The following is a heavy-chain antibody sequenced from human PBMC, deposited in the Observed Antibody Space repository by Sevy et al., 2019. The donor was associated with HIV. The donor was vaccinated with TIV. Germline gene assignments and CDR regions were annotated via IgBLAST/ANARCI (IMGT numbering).Heavy chain of an antibody. CDR3: ARGGATMVRGVIIRKAWFDP. Sequence: SETLSLTCAVSGGSISSGGYSGSWIRQSPGKGLEWIGYIYDSGSTYYNPSLKSRVTISVDRSKNQFSLKLRSVTAADTAVYYCARGGATMVRGVIIRKAWFDPWGQGTLVTVSS. CDR1: GGSISSGGYS. J-gene: IGHJ5*02. V-gene: IGHV4-30-2*06. D-gene: IGHD3-10*01. CDR2: IYDSGST.